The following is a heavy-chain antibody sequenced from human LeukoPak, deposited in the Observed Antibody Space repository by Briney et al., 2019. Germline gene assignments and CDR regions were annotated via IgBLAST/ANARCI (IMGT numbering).Heavy chain of an antibody. V-gene: IGHV3-7*01. Sequence: GGPLRLSCAVSGFTFSSYWMSWVRQAPGKGLEWVANIKQDGSEKYYVDSVKGRFTISRDNAKNSLYLQMNSLRAEDTAVYYCARSPYGDYFDYWGQGTLVTVSS. J-gene: IGHJ4*02. CDR2: IKQDGSEK. D-gene: IGHD4-17*01. CDR1: GFTFSSYW. CDR3: ARSPYGDYFDY.